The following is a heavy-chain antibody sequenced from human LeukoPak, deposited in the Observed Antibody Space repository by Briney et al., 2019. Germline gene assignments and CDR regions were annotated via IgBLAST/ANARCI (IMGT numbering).Heavy chain of an antibody. D-gene: IGHD2-21*02. CDR2: ISYDGSNK. CDR1: GFTFSSYA. V-gene: IGHV3-30-3*01. J-gene: IGHJ1*01. CDR3: ARDLYCGGDCYPREYFQH. Sequence: PGGSLRLSCAASGFTFSSYAMHWVRQAPGKGLERVAVISYDGSNKYYADSVKGRFTISRDNSKNTLYLQMNSLRAEDTAVYYCARDLYCGGDCYPREYFQHWGQGTLVTVSS.